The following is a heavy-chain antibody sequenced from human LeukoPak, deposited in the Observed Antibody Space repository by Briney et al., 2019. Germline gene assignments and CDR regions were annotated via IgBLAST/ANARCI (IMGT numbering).Heavy chain of an antibody. Sequence: PGGSLRLSCAASGFTFSDYYMSWIRQAPGKGLEWVSSISSGSSYIYYADSVKGRFTISRDNAKNSLYLQMNSLRAEDTAVYYCARGPKYISATGPYYFDYWGQGTLVTVSS. J-gene: IGHJ4*02. CDR3: ARGPKYISATGPYYFDY. CDR2: ISSGSSYI. V-gene: IGHV3-11*06. D-gene: IGHD6-13*01. CDR1: GFTFSDYY.